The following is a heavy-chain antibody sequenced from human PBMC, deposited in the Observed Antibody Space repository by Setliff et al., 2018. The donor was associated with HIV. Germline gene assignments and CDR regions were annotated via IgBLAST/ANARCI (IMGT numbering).Heavy chain of an antibody. V-gene: IGHV4-34*01. D-gene: IGHD3-10*01. CDR3: ARVRYIVIRGDAGMDV. CDR2: INYSGGT. J-gene: IGHJ6*02. Sequence: SETLSLTCAVYGGSFSAYYWSWIRQPPGKGLEWIGEINYSGGTNYIPSLKSRVTISVDTSKNQFSLKLSSVTAADTAVYYCARVRYIVIRGDAGMDVWGPGTTVTVSS. CDR1: GGSFSAYY.